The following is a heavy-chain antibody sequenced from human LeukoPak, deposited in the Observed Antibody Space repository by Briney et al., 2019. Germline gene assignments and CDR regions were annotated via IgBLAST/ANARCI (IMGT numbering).Heavy chain of an antibody. J-gene: IGHJ4*02. CDR1: GVTFSSYG. D-gene: IGHD2/OR15-2a*01. CDR3: VSFYETY. CDR2: ISYDGSNK. Sequence: GRSLRLSCAASGVTFSSYGMHWVRQAPGRGLEWVAVISYDGSNKYYADSVKGRFTISRDNSRNTLYLHMNSLRAEDTAVYYCVSFYETYWGRGTLVTVSS. V-gene: IGHV3-30*03.